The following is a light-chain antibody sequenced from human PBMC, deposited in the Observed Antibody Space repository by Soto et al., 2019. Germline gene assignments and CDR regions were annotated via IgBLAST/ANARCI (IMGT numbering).Light chain of an antibody. J-gene: IGKJ4*01. CDR3: EHHNSYLALN. CDR2: AAS. CDR1: QSIRND. V-gene: IGKV1-17*01. Sequence: DIQMTQAPSSLSASVGDRVTITCRASQSIRNDLGWYQQKPGKAPKRLIYAASTLQNGVPARFSGSGSGTEVTLTISSLQSEDFATYYSEHHNSYLALNFGGGTKVEIK.